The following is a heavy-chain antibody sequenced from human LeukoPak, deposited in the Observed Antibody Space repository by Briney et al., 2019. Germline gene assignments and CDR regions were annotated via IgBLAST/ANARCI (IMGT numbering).Heavy chain of an antibody. CDR1: TGSISSISYY. D-gene: IGHD3-10*01. J-gene: IGHJ5*02. CDR2: IYYSGST. CDR3: ARHLLYYYGAGSYYNWFDP. Sequence: PSETLSLTCTVSTGSISSISYYWGWIREPPGKGLEWTGSIYYSGSTHNNPSLKTRVTISLATSKNQFSLELSSVAAADTAVYCCARHLLYYYGAGSYYNWFDPWGQGTLVTVSS. V-gene: IGHV4-39*01.